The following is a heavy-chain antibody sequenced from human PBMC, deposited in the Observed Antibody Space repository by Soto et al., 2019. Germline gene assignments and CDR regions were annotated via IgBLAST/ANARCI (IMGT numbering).Heavy chain of an antibody. J-gene: IGHJ5*02. Sequence: ASVKVSCKASGYTFTSYDINWVRQATGQGLEWMGWMNPNSGNTGYAQKFQGRVTMTRNTSISTAYMELSSLRSEDTAVYYCARGLWNYVGRMFGGQNWFDPWGQGTLVTVSS. D-gene: IGHD1-7*01. V-gene: IGHV1-8*01. CDR2: MNPNSGNT. CDR3: ARGLWNYVGRMFGGQNWFDP. CDR1: GYTFTSYD.